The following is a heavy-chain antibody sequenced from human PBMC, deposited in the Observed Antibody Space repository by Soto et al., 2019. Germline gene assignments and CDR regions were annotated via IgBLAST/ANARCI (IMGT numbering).Heavy chain of an antibody. CDR3: ARIYSGYDDEGAFDI. J-gene: IGHJ3*02. CDR1: GGSISSSAYF. CDR2: IYYTGRT. Sequence: QLQVQESGPGLVKPSETVSLTCTVSGGSISSSAYFWGWIRQPPGKGLEWIGNIYYTGRTSYNPSLKSRITISIDTSKNRFSLKLSSVTAADTSVYFCARIYSGYDDEGAFDIWGQGTMVTVSS. V-gene: IGHV4-39*01. D-gene: IGHD5-12*01.